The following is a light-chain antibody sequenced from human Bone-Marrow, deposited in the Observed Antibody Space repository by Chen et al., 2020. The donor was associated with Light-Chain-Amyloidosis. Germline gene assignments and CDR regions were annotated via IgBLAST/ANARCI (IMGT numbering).Light chain of an antibody. V-gene: IGKV4-1*01. CDR1: QSILYSSNNMNY. CDR3: QQYYDTPYT. Sequence: DIVMTQSPDSLAVSLGARATINWKSSQSILYSSNNMNYLAWYQQKPGQPPKLLIYWASTRYSGVPDRFSGSGSGTDFTLTISSLQAEDVATYYCQQYYDTPYTFGQGTELEIK. CDR2: WAS. J-gene: IGKJ2*01.